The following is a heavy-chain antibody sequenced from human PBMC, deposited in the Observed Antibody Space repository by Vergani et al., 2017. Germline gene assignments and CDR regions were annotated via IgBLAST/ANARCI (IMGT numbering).Heavy chain of an antibody. V-gene: IGHV4-31*03. CDR2: SYYSGST. CDR1: GGSISSGGYY. CDR3: ASGCHSNNNPPWFDP. D-gene: IGHD4-11*01. J-gene: IGHJ5*02. Sequence: QVQLQESGPGLVKPSQTLSLTCTVSGGSISSGGYYWSWIRQHPGKGLEWIGYSYYSGSTYYNPSLKSRVTISVDTSKNQFSLKLSSVAAADTAVYYCASGCHSNNNPPWFDPWGQGTLVTVSS.